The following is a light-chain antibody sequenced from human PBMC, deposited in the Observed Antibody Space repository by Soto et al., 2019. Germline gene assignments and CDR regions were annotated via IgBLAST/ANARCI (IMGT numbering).Light chain of an antibody. V-gene: IGLV2-23*02. CDR1: NNDVGVWSH. CDR3: CSYAGDSAFI. J-gene: IGLJ2*01. Sequence: QSVLTQPASVSGSPGQSVTISCTGTNNDVGVWSHVSWYQQHPGKPPKVIIYEVSKWPSGVSKRFSGSKSGNTASLTISGLQAGDEADYYCCSYAGDSAFIFGGGTKLTVL. CDR2: EVS.